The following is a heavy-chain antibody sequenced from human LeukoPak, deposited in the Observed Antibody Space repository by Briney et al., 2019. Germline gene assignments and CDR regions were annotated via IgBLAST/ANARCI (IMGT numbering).Heavy chain of an antibody. CDR3: AELGITMIGGV. CDR1: GFTFSNYG. Sequence: GGSLRLSCAASGFTFSNYGLSWVRQAPGKGLEWVSGITGSGGSTYYADSVKGRYTISRDNSKNTLYLQMNSLRAEDTAVYYCAELGITMIGGVWGKGTTVTISS. J-gene: IGHJ6*04. CDR2: ITGSGGST. D-gene: IGHD3-10*02. V-gene: IGHV3-23*01.